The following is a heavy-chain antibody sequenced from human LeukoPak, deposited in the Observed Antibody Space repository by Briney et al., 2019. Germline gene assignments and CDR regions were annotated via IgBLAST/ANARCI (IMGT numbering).Heavy chain of an antibody. CDR3: ANGPDGYNTY. CDR1: GGTFSSYA. CDR2: IIPLLGTV. J-gene: IGHJ4*02. V-gene: IGHV1-69*13. D-gene: IGHD5-24*01. Sequence: SVKVSCKASGGTFSSYAISWVRQAPGQGLEWMGGIIPLLGTVNSAQKFQDRVTITADESTNTTYMELSSLRSEDTAVYYCANGPDGYNTYWGQGTLVTVSS.